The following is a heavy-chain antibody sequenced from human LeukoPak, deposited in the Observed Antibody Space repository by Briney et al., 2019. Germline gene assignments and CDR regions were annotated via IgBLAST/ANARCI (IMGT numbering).Heavy chain of an antibody. CDR2: IYYSGST. J-gene: IGHJ4*02. D-gene: IGHD2-2*01. CDR3: ARTVRDIVVVGYYFDY. CDR1: GGSISSYY. V-gene: IGHV4-59*01. Sequence: SETLFLTCSVSGGSISSYYWSWIRQPPGKGLEWIGYIYYSGSTNYNPSLKSRVTISIDTSKNQFSLKLSSVTAADTAVYYCARTVRDIVVVGYYFDYWGQGTLVTVSS.